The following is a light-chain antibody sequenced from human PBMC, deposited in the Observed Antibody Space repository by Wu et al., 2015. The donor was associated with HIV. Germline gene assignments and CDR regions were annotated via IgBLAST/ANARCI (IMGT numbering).Light chain of an antibody. Sequence: DIVLTQSPATLSLSPGESATLSCRASQSITNYLAWYQQKPGQAPRLVIYDTSKRATGIPARFSGSGSGTDFTLTISRLEPEDFAVYYCQQYGSPLTFGGGTKVEIK. J-gene: IGKJ4*01. V-gene: IGKV3-11*01. CDR1: QSITNY. CDR3: QQYGSPLT. CDR2: DTS.